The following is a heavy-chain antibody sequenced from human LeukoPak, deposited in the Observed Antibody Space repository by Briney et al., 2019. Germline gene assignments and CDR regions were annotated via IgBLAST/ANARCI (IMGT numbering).Heavy chain of an antibody. Sequence: GGSLRLSCAASGFLVSSDYMSWVRQAPGKGLEWVSIIYSDGSTYYADSVRGRFTISRDNSKSTLYLQMNSLKAEDTAVYYRATLKSGDYWGQGTLVTVSS. J-gene: IGHJ4*01. CDR1: GFLVSSDY. V-gene: IGHV3-53*01. CDR3: ATLKSGDY. CDR2: IYSDGST.